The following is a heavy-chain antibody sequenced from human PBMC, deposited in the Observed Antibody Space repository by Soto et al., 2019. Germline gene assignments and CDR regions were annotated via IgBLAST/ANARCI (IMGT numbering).Heavy chain of an antibody. J-gene: IGHJ6*02. CDR3: AKSRSSCVESGMDV. Sequence: VQLVESGGGLVQPGRSLRLTCAASGFTFNDYAMHWVRQVPGKGLEWVSRIDWNGATTGYADSVKGRVTISRDNAKNSLYLQMNSLRSEDTALYYCAKSRSSCVESGMDVWGQGTTVTVTS. V-gene: IGHV3-9*01. CDR1: GFTFNDYA. CDR2: IDWNGATT.